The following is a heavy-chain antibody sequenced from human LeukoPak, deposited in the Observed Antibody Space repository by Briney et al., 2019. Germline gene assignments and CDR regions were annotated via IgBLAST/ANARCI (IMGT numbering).Heavy chain of an antibody. V-gene: IGHV3-48*03. D-gene: IGHD3-3*01. CDR1: GFTFSSYE. CDR2: ISSSGSTI. J-gene: IGHJ6*02. Sequence: GGSLRLSCAASGFTFSSYEMNWVRQAPGKGLEWVSYISSSGSTIYYADSVKGRFTISRDNAKNSLYLQMNSLRAEDTAVYYCARDQLWSGYFGGMDVRGQGTTVTVSS. CDR3: ARDQLWSGYFGGMDV.